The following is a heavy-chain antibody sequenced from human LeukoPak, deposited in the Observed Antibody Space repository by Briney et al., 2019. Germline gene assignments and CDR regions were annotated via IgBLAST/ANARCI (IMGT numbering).Heavy chain of an antibody. CDR1: GGPISSGSYY. V-gene: IGHV4-61*02. CDR2: IYTSGST. D-gene: IGHD3-22*01. CDR3: ARGKRYYYDSSGYYLAPHFGY. J-gene: IGHJ4*02. Sequence: SETLSLTCTVSGGPISSGSYYWSWIRQPAGKGLEWIGRIYTSGSTNYNPSLKSRVTISVDTSKNQFSLKLSSVTAADTAVYYCARGKRYYYDSSGYYLAPHFGYWGQGTLVTVSS.